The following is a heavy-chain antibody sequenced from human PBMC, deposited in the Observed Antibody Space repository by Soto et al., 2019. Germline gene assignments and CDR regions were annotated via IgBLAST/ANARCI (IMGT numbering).Heavy chain of an antibody. D-gene: IGHD5-12*01. CDR2: ISYDGSNK. J-gene: IGHJ6*02. CDR3: AKAGYDSGYYYGMDV. Sequence: GGSLRLSCAASGFTFSSYGMHWVRQAPGKGLEWVAVISYDGSNKYYADSVKGRFTISRDNSKNTLYLQMNSLRAEDTAVYYCAKAGYDSGYYYGMDVWGQGTTVTVSS. V-gene: IGHV3-30*18. CDR1: GFTFSSYG.